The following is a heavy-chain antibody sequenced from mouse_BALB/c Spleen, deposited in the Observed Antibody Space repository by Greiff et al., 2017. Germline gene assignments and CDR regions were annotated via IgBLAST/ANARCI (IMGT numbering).Heavy chain of an antibody. CDR1: GYTFTDYA. D-gene: IGHD1-1*01. CDR3: ARQTTVVGDWYFDV. Sequence: VKLVESGAELVRPGVSVKISCKGSGYTFTDYAMHWVKQSHAKSLEWIGVISTYYGDASYNQKFKGKATMTVDKSSSTAYMELARLTSEDSAIYYCARQTTVVGDWYFDVWGAGTTVTVSS. V-gene: IGHV1S137*01. CDR2: ISTYYGDA. J-gene: IGHJ1*01.